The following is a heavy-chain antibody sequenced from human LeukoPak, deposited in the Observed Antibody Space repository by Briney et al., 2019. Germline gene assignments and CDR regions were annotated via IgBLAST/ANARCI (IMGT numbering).Heavy chain of an antibody. Sequence: GGSLRLSCAASGFTFSTYNMNWVRQPPGKGLEWVSSISGSSSYIYYADSVKGRFSISRDNAKNSLYLQMNSLRAEDTAVYYCARGADGVSSNSRGWFDPWGQGTLVTVSS. J-gene: IGHJ5*02. CDR2: ISGSSSYI. CDR1: GFTFSTYN. CDR3: ARGADGVSSNSRGWFDP. D-gene: IGHD2-15*01. V-gene: IGHV3-21*01.